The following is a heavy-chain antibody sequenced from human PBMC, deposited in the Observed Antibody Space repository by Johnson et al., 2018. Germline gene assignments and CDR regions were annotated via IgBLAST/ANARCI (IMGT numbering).Heavy chain of an antibody. D-gene: IGHD4-17*01. CDR2: IVVGSGNT. J-gene: IGHJ4*02. Sequence: QLVQSGPEVKKPGTSVKVSCKASGFSFTSSAVQWVRQARGQRLEWIGWIVVGSGNTNYAQKFQERVTITRDMATRTAYMELSSLRSEDTAVYDCAAYKGDDDGDHGRLDYWGQGTLVTVSS. CDR3: AAYKGDDDGDHGRLDY. V-gene: IGHV1-58*01. CDR1: GFSFTSSA.